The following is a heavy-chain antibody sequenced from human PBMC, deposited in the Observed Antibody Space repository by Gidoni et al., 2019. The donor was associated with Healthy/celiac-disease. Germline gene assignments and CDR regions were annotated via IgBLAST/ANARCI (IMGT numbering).Heavy chain of an antibody. D-gene: IGHD2-2*02. CDR2: IWYDGSNK. Sequence: QVQLVESGGGVVQPGRSLRLSCAASGFTFSSYGMHWVRQAPGKGLEWVAVIWYDGSNKYYADSVKGRFTISRDNSKNTLYLQMNSLRAEDTAVYYCARDSLYCSSTSCYTMGPFDYWGQGTLVTVSS. CDR3: ARDSLYCSSTSCYTMGPFDY. J-gene: IGHJ4*02. V-gene: IGHV3-33*01. CDR1: GFTFSSYG.